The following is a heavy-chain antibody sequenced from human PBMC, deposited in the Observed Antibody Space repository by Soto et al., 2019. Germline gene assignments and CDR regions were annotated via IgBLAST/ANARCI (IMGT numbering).Heavy chain of an antibody. Sequence: EVQLVESGGGLVQPGGSLRLSCVASGFTFDYYWMHWVRQAPGEGLMWVSRLQTDGSHPAYADSVKGRFTISRDNAKNTLDLQMNNLSDDDTAVYYFARGGYPDYWGQGTLVTVSS. CDR2: LQTDGSHP. V-gene: IGHV3-74*01. CDR3: ARGGYPDY. D-gene: IGHD5-18*01. CDR1: GFTFDYYW. J-gene: IGHJ4*02.